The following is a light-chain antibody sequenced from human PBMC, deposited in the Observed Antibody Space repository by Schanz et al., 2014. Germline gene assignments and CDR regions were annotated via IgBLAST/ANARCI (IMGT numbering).Light chain of an antibody. V-gene: IGLV2-8*01. J-gene: IGLJ3*02. CDR1: SSDVGGYNY. CDR2: DVT. Sequence: QSALTQPASVSGSPGQSITISCTGTSSDVGGYNYVSWYQQHPGKAPKLLIYDVTERPSGVPDRFSGFKSDNTASLTVSGLQAEDEADYYCSSYAGSINWVFGGGTKLTVL. CDR3: SSYAGSINWV.